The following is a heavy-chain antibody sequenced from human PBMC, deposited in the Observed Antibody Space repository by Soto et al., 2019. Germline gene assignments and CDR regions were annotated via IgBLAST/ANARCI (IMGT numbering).Heavy chain of an antibody. V-gene: IGHV1-8*01. CDR1: GYTFTSYD. D-gene: IGHD2-2*01. CDR3: ARGFNVASLPPYCISTSCYGFWFDP. CDR2: MNPNSGNT. J-gene: IGHJ5*02. Sequence: QVQLVQSGAEVKKPGASVKVSCKASGYTFTSYDINWVRQATGQGLEWMGWMNPNSGNTGYAQKFQGRVTMTRNTSISTAYMELSSLRSEDTAVYYCARGFNVASLPPYCISTSCYGFWFDPWGQGTLVTVSS.